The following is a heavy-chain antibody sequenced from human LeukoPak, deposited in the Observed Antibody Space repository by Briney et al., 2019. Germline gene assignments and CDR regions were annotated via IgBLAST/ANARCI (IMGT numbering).Heavy chain of an antibody. D-gene: IGHD3-9*01. Sequence: PGGSLRLSCAASGFTFSDYGVHWVRQAPGKGLEWVAVISYDGSNKYYADSVKGRFTISRDNSKNTLYLQMNSLRAEDTAVYYCARPSTLRYFDWLLFTPFDYWGQGTLVTVSS. V-gene: IGHV3-30*03. CDR2: ISYDGSNK. CDR3: ARPSTLRYFDWLLFTPFDY. J-gene: IGHJ4*02. CDR1: GFTFSDYG.